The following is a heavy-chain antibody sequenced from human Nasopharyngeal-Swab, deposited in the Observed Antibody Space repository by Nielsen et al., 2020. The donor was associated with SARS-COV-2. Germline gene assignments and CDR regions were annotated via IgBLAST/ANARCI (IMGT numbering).Heavy chain of an antibody. CDR3: ARVLDGYNGFDY. CDR2: IYPGGST. D-gene: IGHD5-24*01. CDR1: GFSVSSNY. V-gene: IGHV3-53*01. Sequence: GGSLRLSCAASGFSVSSNYMSWIRQAPGKGLEWVAIIYPGGSTYYADSVKGRFTISRDSSWNTLYLQMNSLTAEDTAVYYCARVLDGYNGFDYWGQGTLVTVSS. J-gene: IGHJ4*02.